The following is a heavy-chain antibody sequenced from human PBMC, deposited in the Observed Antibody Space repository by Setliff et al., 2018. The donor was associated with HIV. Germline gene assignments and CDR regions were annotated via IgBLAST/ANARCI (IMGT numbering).Heavy chain of an antibody. CDR1: GYSFTNYW. Sequence: GESLKISCKGSGYSFTNYWIAWVRQMPGRGLEWMGIIYPGDSDTRYSPSFQGQVTISADKSISTACLQWSSLKASDTTMYYCARQGDYHILTGYYSGPHDAFDIWGQGTMVTVSS. D-gene: IGHD3-9*01. CDR3: ARQGDYHILTGYYSGPHDAFDI. J-gene: IGHJ3*02. CDR2: IYPGDSDT. V-gene: IGHV5-51*01.